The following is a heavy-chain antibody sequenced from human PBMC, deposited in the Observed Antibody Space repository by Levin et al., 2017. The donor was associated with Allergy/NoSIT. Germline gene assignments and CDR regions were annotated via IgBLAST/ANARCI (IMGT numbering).Heavy chain of an antibody. J-gene: IGHJ6*02. CDR1: GFTFSSYS. CDR3: ARSRGFGYGMDV. CDR2: ISSSSSYI. Sequence: GGSLRLSCAASGFTFSSYSMNWVRQAPGKGLEWVSSISSSSSYIYYADSVKGRFTISRDNAKNSLYLQMNSLRAEDTAVYYCARSRGFGYGMDVWGQGTTVTVSS. D-gene: IGHD3-3*01. V-gene: IGHV3-21*01.